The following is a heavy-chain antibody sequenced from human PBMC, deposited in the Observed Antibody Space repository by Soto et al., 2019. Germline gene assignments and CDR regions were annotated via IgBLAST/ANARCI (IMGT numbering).Heavy chain of an antibody. V-gene: IGHV1-46*03. CDR1: GYTFTPYH. J-gene: IGHJ4*02. CDR2: INPSGGST. Sequence: GASMKGSCKASGYTFTPYHIHWGRQAPGQGLEWMGIINPSGGSTSYAQKFQGRVTMTRDTSTSTVYMELSSLRSEDTAVYYCARFVTTTPFDYWGQGTLVTVSS. D-gene: IGHD4-17*01. CDR3: ARFVTTTPFDY.